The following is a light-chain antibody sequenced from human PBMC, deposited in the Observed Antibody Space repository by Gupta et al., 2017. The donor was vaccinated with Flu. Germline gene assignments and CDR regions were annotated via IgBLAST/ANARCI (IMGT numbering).Light chain of an antibody. Sequence: EIVMTQSPATLSVSPGERATLSCRASQSVSSNLAWYQQKPGQAPRLLIYGASNRDTGIPARFSGSGEGTEFTLTSSSRQWEACEAYYVQQYNIWPTFGQGTKVEIK. CDR2: GAS. J-gene: IGKJ1*01. CDR3: QQYNIWPT. V-gene: IGKV3-15*01. CDR1: QSVSSN.